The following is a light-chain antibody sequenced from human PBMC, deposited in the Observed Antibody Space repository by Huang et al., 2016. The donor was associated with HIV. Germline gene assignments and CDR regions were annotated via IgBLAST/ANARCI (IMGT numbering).Light chain of an antibody. CDR3: QQYDNLPLT. J-gene: IGKJ4*01. V-gene: IGKV1-33*01. CDR1: QDISNY. Sequence: DIQMTQSPSSLSASVGDRVTNTCQASQDISNYLNWFQQKPGKAPKLLIYDASKLETGVPSRFTGSGSGTDFTFIISSLRPEDIATYYCQQYDNLPLTFGGGTKVEIK. CDR2: DAS.